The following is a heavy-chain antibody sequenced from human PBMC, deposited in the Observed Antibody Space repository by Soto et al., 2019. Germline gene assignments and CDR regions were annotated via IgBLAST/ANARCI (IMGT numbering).Heavy chain of an antibody. D-gene: IGHD3-10*01. CDR2: ISGSGGST. CDR3: AKDGGSSGSYSDY. J-gene: IGHJ4*02. CDR1: GFTFSSYA. V-gene: IGHV3-23*01. Sequence: EVQLLESGGGLVQPGGSLRLSCAASGFTFSSYAMSWVRQAPGKGLEWVSAISGSGGSTYYADSVKGRFTISRDNSKNPLYLQMNSLRAEDTAVYYCAKDGGSSGSYSDYWGQGTLVTVSS.